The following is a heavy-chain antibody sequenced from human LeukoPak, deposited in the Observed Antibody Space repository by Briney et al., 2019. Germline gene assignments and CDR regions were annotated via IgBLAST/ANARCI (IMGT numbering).Heavy chain of an antibody. J-gene: IGHJ4*02. CDR2: ISSTSGYI. V-gene: IGHV3-21*01. CDR1: GFTFSNYW. D-gene: IGHD1-1*01. Sequence: GGSLRLSCAASGFTFSNYWMSWVRQSPGKGLEWVSSISSTSGYIYYADSMKGRFTISRDNAKNSLYLQMNNLRAEDTAVYYCAGPRGNWYIFDYWGQGTLVTVSS. CDR3: AGPRGNWYIFDY.